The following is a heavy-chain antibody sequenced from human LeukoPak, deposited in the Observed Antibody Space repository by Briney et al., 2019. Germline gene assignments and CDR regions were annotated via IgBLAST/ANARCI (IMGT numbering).Heavy chain of an antibody. CDR2: IYTSGST. CDR3: ARDPVYTAMVDPYYYYMDV. J-gene: IGHJ6*03. V-gene: IGHV4-61*02. CDR1: GGSISSGSYY. D-gene: IGHD5-18*01. Sequence: SETLSLTCTVSGGSISSGSYYWSWIRQPAGKGLEWIGRIYTSGSTNYNPSLKSRVTISVDTSKNQFSLKLSSVTAADTAVYYCARDPVYTAMVDPYYYYMDVWGKGTTVTVSS.